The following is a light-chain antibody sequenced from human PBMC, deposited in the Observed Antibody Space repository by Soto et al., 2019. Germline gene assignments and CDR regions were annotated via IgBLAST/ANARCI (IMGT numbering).Light chain of an antibody. J-gene: IGKJ3*01. V-gene: IGKV1-39*01. CDR3: QQPAAAPFT. CDR1: RNINTY. CDR2: GAS. Sequence: DVQMAQSPSSLTASVGDTITITCREIRNINTYLNWYQQKPGKAPKLLIFGASSWQSGVPSRFSGSGSRTDFTLTINSLQPEDFATYCCQQPAAAPFTFGPGTKVDIK.